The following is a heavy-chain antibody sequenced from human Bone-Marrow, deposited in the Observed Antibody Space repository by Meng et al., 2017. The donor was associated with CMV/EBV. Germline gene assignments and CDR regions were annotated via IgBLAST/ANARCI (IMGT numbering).Heavy chain of an antibody. Sequence: SETLSLTCAVSGGSISSSNWGSWVRQPPGKGLEWIGEIYHSGSTNYNPSLKSRVTIPVDKSKNQFSLKLSSVTAADTAVDYCATGYCSSTSCYWRHWGQGTLVTVSS. CDR1: GGSISSSNW. J-gene: IGHJ4*02. D-gene: IGHD2-2*01. V-gene: IGHV4-4*02. CDR3: ATGYCSSTSCYWRH. CDR2: IYHSGST.